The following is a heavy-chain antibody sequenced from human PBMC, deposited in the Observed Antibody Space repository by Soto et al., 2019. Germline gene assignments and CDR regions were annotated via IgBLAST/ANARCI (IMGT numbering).Heavy chain of an antibody. D-gene: IGHD4-17*01. CDR2: ILYDGSDK. V-gene: IGHV3-30*18. CDR1: GFTFSSYG. CDR3: AKDTLTVTIRSGMDV. J-gene: IGHJ6*02. Sequence: GGSLRLSCAASGFTFSSYGMHWVRQAPGKGLEWVAVILYDGSDKYYADSVKGRFSISRDNSKNTLYLQMNSLRAEDTAVYYCAKDTLTVTIRSGMDVWGQGTTVTVSS.